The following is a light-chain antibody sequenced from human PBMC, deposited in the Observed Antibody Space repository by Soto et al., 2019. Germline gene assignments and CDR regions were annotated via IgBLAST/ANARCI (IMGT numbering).Light chain of an antibody. Sequence: EIVMTQSPATLPVSPGERATLSCRASQSVSSNLAWYQQKPGQAPRLLIYGASTRATGIPARFSGSGSGTEFTLTISSLQSEDFAVYYCQQYNDWPLTFGQGTKVEV. CDR1: QSVSSN. CDR3: QQYNDWPLT. J-gene: IGKJ1*01. CDR2: GAS. V-gene: IGKV3-15*01.